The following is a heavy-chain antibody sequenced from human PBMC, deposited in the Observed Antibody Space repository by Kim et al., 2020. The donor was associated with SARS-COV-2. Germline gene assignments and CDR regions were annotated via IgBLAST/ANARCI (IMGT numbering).Heavy chain of an antibody. D-gene: IGHD2-15*01. J-gene: IGHJ5*02. CDR1: GFTFSSYS. CDR2: ISSSSSYI. V-gene: IGHV3-21*01. CDR3: VVAVTPWFDP. Sequence: GGSLRLSCAASGFTFSSYSMNWVRQAPGKGLEWVSSISSSSSYIYYADSVKGRFIISRDNAKNSLYLQMNSLRAEDAAVYYCVVAVTPWFDPWGQGTLVTVSS.